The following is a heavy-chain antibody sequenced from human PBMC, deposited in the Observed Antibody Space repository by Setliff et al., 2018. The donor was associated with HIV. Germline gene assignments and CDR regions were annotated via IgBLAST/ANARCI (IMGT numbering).Heavy chain of an antibody. V-gene: IGHV1-18*01. CDR1: GYTFTTYG. Sequence: ASVKVSCKPSGYTFTTYGLSWVRQAPGQGLEWMGWISTYSDETSSSQNLHGRITLTVDTSTSRAYMELRSLRSDDTAVYFCARLGSGWSDSYYYAMDVWGQGTTVTVSS. CDR3: ARLGSGWSDSYYYAMDV. J-gene: IGHJ6*02. D-gene: IGHD6-19*01. CDR2: ISTYSDET.